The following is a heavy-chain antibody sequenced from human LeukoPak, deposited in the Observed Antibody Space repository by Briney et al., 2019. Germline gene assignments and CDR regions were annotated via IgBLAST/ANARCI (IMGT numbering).Heavy chain of an antibody. Sequence: ASVKVSCKVSGYRLNELSMHWVRQAPGKGLEWMGGFDPEDGETIYAKKFQGRITMTEDTFTDTAYMELSNLRFEDTAVYFCATPRGIYGSGSYFPYWGQGSLVIVSS. D-gene: IGHD3-10*01. CDR3: ATPRGIYGSGSYFPY. V-gene: IGHV1-24*01. CDR2: FDPEDGET. CDR1: GYRLNELS. J-gene: IGHJ4*02.